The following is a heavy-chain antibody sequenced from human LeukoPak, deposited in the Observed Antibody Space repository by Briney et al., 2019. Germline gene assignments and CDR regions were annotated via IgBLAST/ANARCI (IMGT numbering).Heavy chain of an antibody. Sequence: ASVTVSCKASGYTFTGYYLHWVRQAPGQGLEWMGWINPNSGDTNYAQKFQGRVTMTRDTSISTAYMELSRLRSDDTAVYYCATELGATARGWYFDLWGRGTLVTVSS. J-gene: IGHJ2*01. CDR3: ATELGATARGWYFDL. CDR2: INPNSGDT. D-gene: IGHD1-26*01. CDR1: GYTFTGYY. V-gene: IGHV1-2*02.